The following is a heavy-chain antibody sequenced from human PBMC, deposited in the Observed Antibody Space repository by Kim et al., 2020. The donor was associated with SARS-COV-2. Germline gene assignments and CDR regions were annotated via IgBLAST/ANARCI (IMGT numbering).Heavy chain of an antibody. V-gene: IGHV3-7*03. CDR2: IKQDGSEK. D-gene: IGHD3-10*01. CDR3: ARVLFMYYYGSGSAAFDI. Sequence: GGSLRLSCAASGFTFSSYWMSWVRQAPGKGLEWVANIKQDGSEKYYVDSVKGRFTISRDNAKNSLYLQMNSLRAEDTAVYYCARVLFMYYYGSGSAAFDIWGQGTMVTVSS. J-gene: IGHJ3*02. CDR1: GFTFSSYW.